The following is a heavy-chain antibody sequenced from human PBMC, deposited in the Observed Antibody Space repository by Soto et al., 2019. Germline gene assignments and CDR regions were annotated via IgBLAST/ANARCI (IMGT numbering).Heavy chain of an antibody. J-gene: IGHJ5*02. CDR2: IDYRGST. Sequence: KTSETLSLTCTVSGDSISKSGHYWGWIRQPPGKALEWIGGIDYRGSTLYNPSLRSRITMSIDTSKKFFSLKLTSVSASDTALYYCTRLLTPYDTPCPSWFGPWGQGTLVTVSS. V-gene: IGHV4-39*02. CDR3: TRLLTPYDTPCPSWFGP. D-gene: IGHD3-9*01. CDR1: GDSISKSGHY.